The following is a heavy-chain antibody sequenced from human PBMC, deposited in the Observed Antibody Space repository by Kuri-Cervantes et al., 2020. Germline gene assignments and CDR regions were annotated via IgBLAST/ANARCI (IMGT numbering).Heavy chain of an antibody. Sequence: GSLRLSCAVYGGSFSGYYWSWIRQPPGKGLEWIGEINHSGSTNYNPSLKSRVTISVDTSKNQFSLKLSSVTAADTAVYYCARDLDWFDPWGQGTLVTVSS. CDR2: INHSGST. CDR3: ARDLDWFDP. J-gene: IGHJ5*02. V-gene: IGHV4-34*01. CDR1: GGSFSGYY.